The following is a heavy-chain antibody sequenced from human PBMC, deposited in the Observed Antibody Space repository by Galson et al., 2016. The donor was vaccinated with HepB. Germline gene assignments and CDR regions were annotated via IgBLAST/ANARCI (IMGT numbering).Heavy chain of an antibody. CDR2: IYPGDSDP. CDR1: GYSFTNYW. CDR3: ARGPSATLPHWYFDH. Sequence: QSGAAVKKPGESLKISCKASGYSFTNYWIGWVRQMPGKGLEWMGIIYPGDSDPKYSASFQGQVTVSADKSIGTAYLQWSSLKGSDTAMYYCARGPSATLPHWYFDHWGRGTLVTVSS. J-gene: IGHJ2*01. V-gene: IGHV5-51*03. D-gene: IGHD2-2*01.